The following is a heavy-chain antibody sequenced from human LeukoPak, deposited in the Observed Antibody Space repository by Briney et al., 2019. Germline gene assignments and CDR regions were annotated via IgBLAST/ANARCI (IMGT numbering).Heavy chain of an antibody. CDR1: GGSISSYY. Sequence: PSETLSLTCTVSGGSISSYYWSWTRQPPGKGLEWIGYIYYSGSTNYNPSLKSRVTISVDTSKNQFSLKLSSVTAADTVVYYCARVYGGNSDWFDPWGQGTLVTVSS. J-gene: IGHJ5*02. CDR3: ARVYGGNSDWFDP. D-gene: IGHD4-23*01. CDR2: IYYSGST. V-gene: IGHV4-59*01.